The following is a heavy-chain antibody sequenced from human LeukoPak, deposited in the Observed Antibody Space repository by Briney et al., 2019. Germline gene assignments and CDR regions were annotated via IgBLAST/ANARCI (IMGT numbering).Heavy chain of an antibody. D-gene: IGHD1-26*01. Sequence: GGSLRLSCAASGFTFSSYEMNWVRQAPGKGLEWVSYISSSGSTIYYADSVKGRFTISRDNAKNSLYLQMNSLGAEDTAVYYCARDSGRDAFDIWGQGTMVTVSS. CDR3: ARDSGRDAFDI. CDR1: GFTFSSYE. CDR2: ISSSGSTI. V-gene: IGHV3-48*03. J-gene: IGHJ3*02.